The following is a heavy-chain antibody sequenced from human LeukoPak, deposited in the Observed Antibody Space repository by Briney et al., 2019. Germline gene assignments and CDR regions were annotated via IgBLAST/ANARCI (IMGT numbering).Heavy chain of an antibody. CDR1: GFTFSSYW. D-gene: IGHD4-17*01. CDR2: SNSDGSST. V-gene: IGHV3-74*01. J-gene: IGHJ4*02. Sequence: GGSLRLSCSASGFTFSSYWMHWVRQAPGKGLVWVSRSNSDGSSTNYADSVKGRFTISRDNAKNTLYLQMNSLRAEDTAVYYCARGGDYPFDYWGQGTLVTVSS. CDR3: ARGGDYPFDY.